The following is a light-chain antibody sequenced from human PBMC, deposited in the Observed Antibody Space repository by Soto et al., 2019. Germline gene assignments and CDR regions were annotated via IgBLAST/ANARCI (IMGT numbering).Light chain of an antibody. J-gene: IGKJ4*01. CDR3: QQYDTSPPLT. CDR2: SAS. V-gene: IGKV1-39*01. Sequence: DIQITQSPSSLSASVGDRVTITCRASQTINSYLNWFQQKPGKAPKILIYSASSLQSGVPLRFSGSGSGTDFTLTISRLEPEDFAVYYCQQYDTSPPLTFGGGTKVDIK. CDR1: QTINSY.